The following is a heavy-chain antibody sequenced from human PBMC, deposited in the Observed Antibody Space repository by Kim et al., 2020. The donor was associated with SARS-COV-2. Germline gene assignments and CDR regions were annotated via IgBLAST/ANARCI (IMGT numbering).Heavy chain of an antibody. D-gene: IGHD1-26*01. Sequence: STYYADSVKGRFTISRDNSKNTLYLQMNSLRAEDTAVYYCAKDEVGALNYWGQGTLVTVSS. J-gene: IGHJ4*02. CDR3: AKDEVGALNY. V-gene: IGHV3-23*01. CDR2: ST.